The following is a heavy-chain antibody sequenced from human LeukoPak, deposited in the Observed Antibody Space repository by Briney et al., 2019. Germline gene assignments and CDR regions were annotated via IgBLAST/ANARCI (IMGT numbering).Heavy chain of an antibody. CDR2: ISYDGSNK. V-gene: IGHV3-30*18. CDR3: AKPTRSSRNVDPFFDY. Sequence: GGSLRLSCAASGFTFSSYGMHWVRQAPGKGLEGVAVISYDGSNKYYADSVKGRFTICRDNSKNTLYLQMNSLRAEDTAVYYCAKPTRSSRNVDPFFDYWGQGTLVTVSS. D-gene: IGHD2-2*01. CDR1: GFTFSSYG. J-gene: IGHJ4*02.